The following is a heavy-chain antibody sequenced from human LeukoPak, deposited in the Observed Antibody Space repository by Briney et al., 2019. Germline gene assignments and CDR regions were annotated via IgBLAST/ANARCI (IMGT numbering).Heavy chain of an antibody. D-gene: IGHD3-10*01. CDR1: GLSISSGYY. CDR3: ASYYASGVSAYNYYGMDV. Sequence: SETLSLTCAVSGLSISSGYYWGWIRQPPGKGLEWIGSMSHNRGTYYNPSLKSRVTISMDTSKNQFSLRLSSVTAADTAVYYCASYYASGVSAYNYYGMDVWGKGTTVTVSS. CDR2: MSHNRGT. J-gene: IGHJ6*04. V-gene: IGHV4-38-2*01.